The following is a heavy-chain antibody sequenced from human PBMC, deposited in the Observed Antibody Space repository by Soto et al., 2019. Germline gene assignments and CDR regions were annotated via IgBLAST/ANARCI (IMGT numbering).Heavy chain of an antibody. D-gene: IGHD5-18*01. Sequence: QVQLVESGGGVVQPGRSLSLSCAASGFTFITYAMHWVRQAPGKGLEWVAVISYDGSNKYYADSVKGRFTISRDNSKNTLYLQMNVLRTEDTAVYYCASGLGTAMVRDGHWGQGTLVTVSS. V-gene: IGHV3-30-3*01. J-gene: IGHJ4*02. CDR2: ISYDGSNK. CDR1: GFTFITYA. CDR3: ASGLGTAMVRDGH.